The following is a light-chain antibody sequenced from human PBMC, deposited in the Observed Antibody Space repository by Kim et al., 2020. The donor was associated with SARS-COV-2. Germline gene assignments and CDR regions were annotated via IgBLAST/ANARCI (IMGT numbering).Light chain of an antibody. CDR1: SGSIANXY. V-gene: IGLV6-57*03. J-gene: IGLJ3*02. CDR3: QSYDSSNWV. Sequence: LPISLPRISGSIANXYGQWYQQXPXSAPTTVIYEDNQRPSGVPDRFSGSIDSSSNSASLTISGLKTEDEADYYCQSYDSSNWVFGGGTQLTVL. CDR2: EDN.